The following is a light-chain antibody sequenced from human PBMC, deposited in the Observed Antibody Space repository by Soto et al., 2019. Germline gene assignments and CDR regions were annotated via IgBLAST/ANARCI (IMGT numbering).Light chain of an antibody. V-gene: IGKV1-39*01. CDR2: VAS. CDR1: QNISTC. Sequence: DIQMTQSPSSLSASVGDRVTITCRASQNISTCLSWYQQKPGQAPKLLIYVASSLQSGVPSRFSGSGSGSDFTLTIITLQPDDFATYYCQQSYRTPPTFGGGTKVEIK. J-gene: IGKJ4*01. CDR3: QQSYRTPPT.